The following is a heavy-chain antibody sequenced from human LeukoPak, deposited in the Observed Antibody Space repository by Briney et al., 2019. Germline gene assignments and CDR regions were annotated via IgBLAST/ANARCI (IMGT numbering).Heavy chain of an antibody. V-gene: IGHV3-48*03. Sequence: PGGSLRLSCAASGFTFSSYEMNWVRQAPGKGLEWVSYVSSSGSTIYYADSVKGRFTISRDNAKNSLYLQMNSLRAEDTAVYYCAGGLSVFDYWGQGTLVTVSS. CDR1: GFTFSSYE. D-gene: IGHD3-16*02. CDR3: AGGLSVFDY. CDR2: VSSSGSTI. J-gene: IGHJ4*02.